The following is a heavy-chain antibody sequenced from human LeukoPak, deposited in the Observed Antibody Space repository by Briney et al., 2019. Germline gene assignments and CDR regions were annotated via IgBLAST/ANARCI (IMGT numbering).Heavy chain of an antibody. J-gene: IGHJ6*02. V-gene: IGHV3-7*01. CDR1: GFTFSNYW. D-gene: IGHD3-10*01. CDR3: ASQGGLLWFGELSGGMDV. CDR2: MNIDGSEK. Sequence: GGSLRLSCAASGFTFSNYWMGWVRQAPGKRLEWVANMNIDGSEKYYADSVKGRFTISRDNSKNTLYLQMNSLRAEDTAVYYCASQGGLLWFGELSGGMDVWGQGTTVTVSS.